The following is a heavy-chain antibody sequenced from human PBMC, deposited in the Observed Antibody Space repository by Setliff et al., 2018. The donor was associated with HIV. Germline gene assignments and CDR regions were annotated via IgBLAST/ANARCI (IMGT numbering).Heavy chain of an antibody. CDR1: GGSISSGSYF. CDR2: IYTSGST. Sequence: SETLSLTCTVSGGSISSGSYFWTWIRQPAGKGLEWIGRIYTSGSTNYNPSLKSRVTISVDTSKNQFSLKLSSVIAADTAVYYCARESPSSSWFYFDFWGQGTLVTVPQ. J-gene: IGHJ4*02. D-gene: IGHD6-13*01. CDR3: ARESPSSSWFYFDF. V-gene: IGHV4-61*02.